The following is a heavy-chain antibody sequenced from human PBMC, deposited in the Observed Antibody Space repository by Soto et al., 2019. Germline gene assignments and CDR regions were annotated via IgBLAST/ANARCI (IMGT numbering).Heavy chain of an antibody. CDR1: GGSISTSPYY. J-gene: IGHJ6*02. CDR3: ASGGMKIVGSTKINKYYCLDV. Sequence: QVQLQESGPGLVKPSQTLSLTCTVSGGSISTSPYYWSWIRQHPGKGLEWIGYIYYSVSTYYNPSLKSRVIILVDTSKTKFSLNMTSVAAADTAVYYCASGGMKIVGSTKINKYYCLDVCGQGTTITVSS. D-gene: IGHD1-26*01. CDR2: IYYSVST. V-gene: IGHV4-31*03.